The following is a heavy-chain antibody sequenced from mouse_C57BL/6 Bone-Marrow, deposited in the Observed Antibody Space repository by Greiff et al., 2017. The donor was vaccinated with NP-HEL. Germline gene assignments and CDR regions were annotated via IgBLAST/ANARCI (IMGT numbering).Heavy chain of an antibody. CDR3: TRCPLYYYAMDY. V-gene: IGHV1-15*01. CDR1: GYTFTDYE. J-gene: IGHJ4*01. CDR2: IDPETGGT. Sequence: QVQLKQSGAELVRPGASVTLSCKASGYTFTDYEMHWVKQTPVHGLEWIGAIDPETGGTAYNQKFKGKAILTADKSSSTAYMELRSLTSEDSAVYYCTRCPLYYYAMDYWGQGTSVTVSS.